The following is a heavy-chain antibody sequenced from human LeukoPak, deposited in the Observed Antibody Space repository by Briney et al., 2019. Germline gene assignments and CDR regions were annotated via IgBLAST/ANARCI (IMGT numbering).Heavy chain of an antibody. CDR1: GFTFSSYA. Sequence: GGSLRLSCAASGFTFSSYAMNWVRQAPGKGLEWVSVISASGSSTYYADSVKGRFTISRDNSENTLYLQMNSLRAEDTAIYYCAKDSAYYYDSSGWAFDIWGQKTMVTVSS. CDR2: ISASGSST. V-gene: IGHV3-23*01. CDR3: AKDSAYYYDSSGWAFDI. J-gene: IGHJ3*02. D-gene: IGHD3-22*01.